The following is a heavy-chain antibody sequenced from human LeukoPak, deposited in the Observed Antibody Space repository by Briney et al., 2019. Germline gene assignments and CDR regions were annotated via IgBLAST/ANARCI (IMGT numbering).Heavy chain of an antibody. D-gene: IGHD6-13*01. CDR2: IYYSGST. Sequence: SETLSLTCTVSGGSISTYYWSWIRQPPGKGLEWIGYIYYSGSTNYNPSLKSRVTISVDTPKNQFSLYLNSVTAADTAVYYCARESPSSWYGIDFWGQGTLVTVSS. J-gene: IGHJ4*02. CDR3: ARESPSSWYGIDF. V-gene: IGHV4-59*01. CDR1: GGSISTYY.